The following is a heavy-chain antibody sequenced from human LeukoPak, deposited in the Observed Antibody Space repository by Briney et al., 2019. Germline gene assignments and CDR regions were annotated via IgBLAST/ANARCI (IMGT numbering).Heavy chain of an antibody. Sequence: PSEPLSLTCTVPGGSISSYYWSWFRQPPGKGLGGIGYFYYSGSTNYNPPRKSRVTISVDTSKNQFSLKLSSVTAADTAVYYCARHEYDYVWGSYRTTFDYWGQGTLVTVSS. J-gene: IGHJ4*02. CDR3: ARHEYDYVWGSYRTTFDY. D-gene: IGHD3-16*02. CDR1: GGSISSYY. V-gene: IGHV4-59*08. CDR2: FYYSGST.